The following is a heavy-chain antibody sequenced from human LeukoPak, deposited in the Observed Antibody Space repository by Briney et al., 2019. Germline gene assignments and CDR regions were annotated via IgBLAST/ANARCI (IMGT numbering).Heavy chain of an antibody. V-gene: IGHV4-61*01. D-gene: IGHD4-17*01. CDR2: IYYSGST. J-gene: IGHJ5*02. CDR3: ARGGADYGDYVTTFDP. CDR1: GGSISSSSFY. Sequence: PSETLSLTCTVSGGSISSSSFYWSWIRQPPGKGLEWIGYIYYSGSTDYNPSLKSRVTISVDTSKNQFSLKLSSVTAADTAVYYCARGGADYGDYVTTFDPWGQGTLVTVSS.